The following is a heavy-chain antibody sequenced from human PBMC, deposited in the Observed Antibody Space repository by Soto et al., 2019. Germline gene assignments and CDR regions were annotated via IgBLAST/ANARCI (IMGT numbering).Heavy chain of an antibody. Sequence: GVFLKICCKGSGYIFASYWISRGRQMPGKGLEWMGRIDPSDSYTNYSPSFQGHVTISADKSISTAYLQWSSLKASDTAMYYCARQGSSSSAGYYYYGMDVWGQGTTVTVSS. CDR1: GYIFASYW. CDR3: ARQGSSSSAGYYYYGMDV. J-gene: IGHJ6*02. CDR2: IDPSDSYT. D-gene: IGHD6-6*01. V-gene: IGHV5-10-1*01.